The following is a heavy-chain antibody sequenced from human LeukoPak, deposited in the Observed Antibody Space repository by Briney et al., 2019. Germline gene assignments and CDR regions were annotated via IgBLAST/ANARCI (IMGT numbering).Heavy chain of an antibody. V-gene: IGHV4-34*01. D-gene: IGHD1-14*01. CDR1: GGSFSGYY. CDR3: ARDGRFPPEVLPRYFDS. J-gene: IGHJ4*02. Sequence: SETLSLTCAVYGGSFSGYYWSWIRQPPGKGLEWIGEINHSGSTNYNPSLKSRVTISIDTSKNQFSLKLSSVTAADTAVYYCARDGRFPPEVLPRYFDSWGQGTLVTVSS. CDR2: INHSGST.